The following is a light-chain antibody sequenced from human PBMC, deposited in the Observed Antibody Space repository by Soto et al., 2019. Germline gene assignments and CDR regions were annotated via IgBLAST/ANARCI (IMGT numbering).Light chain of an antibody. CDR3: QQRSNWPPYT. V-gene: IGKV3-11*01. Sequence: EIVLTQSPATLSLSPGERATLSCRASQSVSSYLAWYQQKPGQAPRLLIYDASNRATGIPARFSGSGYGTDFTLTISSLEPEDFGVYYCQQRSNWPPYTFGQGTKLEIK. CDR1: QSVSSY. CDR2: DAS. J-gene: IGKJ2*01.